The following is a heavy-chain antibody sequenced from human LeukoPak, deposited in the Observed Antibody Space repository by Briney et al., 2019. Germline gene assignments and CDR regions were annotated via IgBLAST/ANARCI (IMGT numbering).Heavy chain of an antibody. J-gene: IGHJ4*02. CDR3: ARSLDYGGNAYFDN. Sequence: PGGSLRLPCAASGFTFSSYAMHWVRQASGKGLEYVSGISSNGGSTYYADSVKGRFTISRDNSKDTLYLQMGSLRAEDMAVYYCARSLDYGGNAYFDNWGQGTLVTVSS. CDR2: ISSNGGST. V-gene: IGHV3-64*02. CDR1: GFTFSSYA. D-gene: IGHD4-23*01.